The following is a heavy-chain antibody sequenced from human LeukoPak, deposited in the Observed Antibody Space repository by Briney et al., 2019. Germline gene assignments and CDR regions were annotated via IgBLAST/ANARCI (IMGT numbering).Heavy chain of an antibody. CDR2: IYSGGST. CDR1: GFTVSSNY. V-gene: IGHV3-53*01. D-gene: IGHD2-15*01. CDR3: ARGYCSGGSCYGALNY. J-gene: IGHJ4*02. Sequence: PGGSLRLSCAASGFTVSSNYMSWVRQAPGKGLEGVSVIYSGGSTYYADSVKGRFTISRDNSKNTLYLQMNSLRAEDTAVYYCARGYCSGGSCYGALNYWGQGTLVTVSS.